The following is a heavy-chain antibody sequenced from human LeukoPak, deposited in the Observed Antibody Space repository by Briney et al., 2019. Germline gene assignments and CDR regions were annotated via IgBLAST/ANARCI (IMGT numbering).Heavy chain of an antibody. CDR3: ARHYPGGDYFIDY. V-gene: IGHV5-51*01. CDR2: IYPDDSDT. J-gene: IGHJ4*02. Sequence: GESLKTSCKGSGYSFTSYWIGWVSQMPGKGLEWVGIIYPDDSDTRYSPSFQDQVIISADKSISAAYLQWSSLKASDTAMYYCARHYPGGDYFIDYWGQGTLVTVSS. D-gene: IGHD4-17*01. CDR1: GYSFTSYW.